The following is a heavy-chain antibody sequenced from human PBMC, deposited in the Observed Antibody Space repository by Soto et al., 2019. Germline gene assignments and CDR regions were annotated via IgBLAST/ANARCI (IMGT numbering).Heavy chain of an antibody. CDR1: GGSISSSSYY. CDR2: IYYSGST. D-gene: IGHD3-10*01. CDR3: ARKGVTMVRGAGGGADY. V-gene: IGHV4-39*01. Sequence: PSETLSLTCTVSGGSISSSSYYWGWIRQPPGKGLEWIGSIYYSGSTYYNPSLKSRVTISVDTSKNQFSLKLSSVTAVDTAVYYCARKGVTMVRGAGGGADYWGQGTLVTVSS. J-gene: IGHJ4*02.